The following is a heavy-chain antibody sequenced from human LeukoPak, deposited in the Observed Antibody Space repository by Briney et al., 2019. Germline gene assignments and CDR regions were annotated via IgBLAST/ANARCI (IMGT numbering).Heavy chain of an antibody. CDR1: GFTFSSYA. CDR2: ISGSGGST. D-gene: IGHD6-6*01. CDR3: AKDCEYSSSSYYFDY. V-gene: IGHV3-23*01. Sequence: GGSLRLSCAASGFTFSSYAMSWVRQAPGKGLEWVSAISGSGGSTYYADSVKSRFTISRDNSKNTLYLQMNSLRAEDTAVYYCAKDCEYSSSSYYFDYWGQGTLVTVSS. J-gene: IGHJ4*02.